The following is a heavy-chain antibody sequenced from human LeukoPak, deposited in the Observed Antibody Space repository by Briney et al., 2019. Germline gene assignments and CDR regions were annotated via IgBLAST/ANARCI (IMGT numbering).Heavy chain of an antibody. D-gene: IGHD3-10*01. CDR2: ISWNSDSI. CDR3: AKGGDGSGSYSGNYYHYGMDV. Sequence: EPGRSLRLSCAASGFNFDDYAMHWVRQAPGKGLEWVSGISWNSDSIGNADSVKGRFTISRDNAKNSLYLQMNSLRAEDTALYYCAKGGDGSGSYSGNYYHYGMDVWGQGTTVTVSS. V-gene: IGHV3-9*01. J-gene: IGHJ6*02. CDR1: GFNFDDYA.